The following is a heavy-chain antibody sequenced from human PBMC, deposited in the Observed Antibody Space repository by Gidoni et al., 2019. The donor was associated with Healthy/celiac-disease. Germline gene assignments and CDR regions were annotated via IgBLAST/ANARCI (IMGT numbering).Heavy chain of an antibody. CDR1: GFTFDDYA. J-gene: IGHJ4*02. D-gene: IGHD6-13*01. CDR2: ISWNSGSI. CDR3: AKDMKGLGQQLDVNFDY. Sequence: EVQLVESGGGLVQPGRSLILSCAASGFTFDDYAMHWVRQAPGKGLEWVSGISWNSGSIGYEDSVKGRFTISRDNAKNSLYLQMNSLRAEDTALYYCAKDMKGLGQQLDVNFDYWGQGTLVTVSS. V-gene: IGHV3-9*01.